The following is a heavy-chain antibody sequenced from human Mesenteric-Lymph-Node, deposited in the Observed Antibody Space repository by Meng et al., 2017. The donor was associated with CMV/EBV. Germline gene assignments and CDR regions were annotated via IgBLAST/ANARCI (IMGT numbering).Heavy chain of an antibody. CDR2: ISSSSSYI. D-gene: IGHD3-3*01. J-gene: IGHJ6*02. Sequence: GGSLRLSCAASGFTFSSYSMNWVRQAPGKGLEWVSSISSSSSYIYYADSVKGRFTISRDNAKNSLYLQMNSLRAEDTAVYYCARDGLRFLEWFTQGYYYYGMDVWGQGTTVTVSS. CDR3: ARDGLRFLEWFTQGYYYYGMDV. V-gene: IGHV3-21*01. CDR1: GFTFSSYS.